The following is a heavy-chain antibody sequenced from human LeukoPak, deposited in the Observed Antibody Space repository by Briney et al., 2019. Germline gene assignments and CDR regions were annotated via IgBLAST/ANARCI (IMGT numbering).Heavy chain of an antibody. Sequence: GGSLRLSCEASGFTFSSYSMSWVRQAPGKGLEWVSAISGIGVSTYYADSVKGRFTISRDNSKNTLYLQMNSLRAEDTAVYYCAKEAYCGGDCYRYYSDYWGQGTLVTVSS. CDR3: AKEAYCGGDCYRYYSDY. J-gene: IGHJ4*02. D-gene: IGHD2-21*02. V-gene: IGHV3-23*01. CDR1: GFTFSSYS. CDR2: ISGIGVST.